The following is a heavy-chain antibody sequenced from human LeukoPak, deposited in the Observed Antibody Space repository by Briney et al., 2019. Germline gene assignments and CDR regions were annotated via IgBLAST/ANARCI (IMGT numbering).Heavy chain of an antibody. CDR2: INSDATTT. CDR1: GFTFSTHW. Sequence: GGSLRLSCAASGFTFSTHWMRWVRQAPGKGLVWVSRINSDATTTSYADSVKGRFTISRDNAENTLYLQMNSLRVDDTAVYFCARDQWRQWLDHYNWFGPWGQGTLVTVSS. CDR3: ARDQWRQWLDHYNWFGP. D-gene: IGHD6-19*01. V-gene: IGHV3-74*01. J-gene: IGHJ5*02.